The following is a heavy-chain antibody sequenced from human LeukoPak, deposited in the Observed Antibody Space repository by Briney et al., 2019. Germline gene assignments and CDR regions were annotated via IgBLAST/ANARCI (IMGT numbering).Heavy chain of an antibody. D-gene: IGHD3-22*01. Sequence: PGGSLRLSCAASGFTFDDYAMHWARQAPGKGLEWVSLISGDGGSTYYADSVKGRFTISRDNSKNSLYLQMNSLRTEDTALYYCAKNPVGPHSSGYLIYYYYYMDVWGKGTTVTVSS. CDR3: AKNPVGPHSSGYLIYYYYYMDV. CDR2: ISGDGGST. J-gene: IGHJ6*03. V-gene: IGHV3-43*02. CDR1: GFTFDDYA.